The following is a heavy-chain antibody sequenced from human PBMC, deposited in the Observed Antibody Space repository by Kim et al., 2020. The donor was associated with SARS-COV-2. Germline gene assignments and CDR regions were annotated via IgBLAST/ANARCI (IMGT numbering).Heavy chain of an antibody. D-gene: IGHD3-22*01. CDR3: ANGAYYYDSSSYYPRWY. CDR2: ISYDERNK. J-gene: IGHJ2*01. V-gene: IGHV3-30*18. CDR1: GFTFSGYG. Sequence: GGSLRLSCEASGFTFSGYGMHWVRQAPGKGLEWVAVISYDERNKYYADSVKGRFTISRDNSKNTLFLQMNSLRAEDTAVYYCANGAYYYDSSSYYPRWY.